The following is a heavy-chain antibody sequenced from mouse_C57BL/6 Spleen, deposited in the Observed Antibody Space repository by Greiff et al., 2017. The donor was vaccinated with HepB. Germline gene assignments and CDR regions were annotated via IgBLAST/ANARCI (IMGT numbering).Heavy chain of an antibody. Sequence: QVQLQQPGAELVKPGASVKMSCKASGYTFTSYWITWVKQRPGQGLEWIGDIYPGSGSTNYNEKFTSKATLTVDTSSSTAYMQLSSLTSEDSAVYYGARGALYYGSSYPYWYFDVWGTGTTVTVSS. D-gene: IGHD1-1*01. CDR2: IYPGSGST. CDR1: GYTFTSYW. V-gene: IGHV1-55*01. CDR3: ARGALYYGSSYPYWYFDV. J-gene: IGHJ1*03.